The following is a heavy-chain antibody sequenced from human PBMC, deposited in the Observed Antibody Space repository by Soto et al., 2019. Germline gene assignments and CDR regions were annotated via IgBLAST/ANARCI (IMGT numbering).Heavy chain of an antibody. CDR1: GFTFSSYG. D-gene: IGHD3-22*01. V-gene: IGHV3-33*01. CDR2: IWYDGSNK. J-gene: IGHJ4*02. CDR3: ARGHYYDSSGPDY. Sequence: QVQLVESGGGVVQPGRSLRLSCAASGFTFSSYGMHWVRQAPGKGLEWVAVIWYDGSNKYYADSVKGRFTISRGNSKNTLYLQMNSLRAEDTAVYYCARGHYYDSSGPDYWGQGTLVTVSS.